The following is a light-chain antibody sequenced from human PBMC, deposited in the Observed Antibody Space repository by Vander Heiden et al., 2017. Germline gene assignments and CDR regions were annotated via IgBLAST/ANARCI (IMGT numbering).Light chain of an antibody. Sequence: EIVLTQSPGTLSLSPGERATLSCRASQSVTSNYLAWYQQKIGQAPRLLIHGASSSATGIPDRFSGSGSATDFTLTISRLEPEDFAVYSCQQYGTFPWTFGQGTKVEMK. CDR2: GAS. CDR1: QSVTSNY. V-gene: IGKV3-20*01. J-gene: IGKJ1*01. CDR3: QQYGTFPWT.